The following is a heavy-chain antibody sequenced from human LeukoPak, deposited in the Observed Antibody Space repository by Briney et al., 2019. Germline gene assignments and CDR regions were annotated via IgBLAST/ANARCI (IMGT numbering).Heavy chain of an antibody. V-gene: IGHV4-39*07. Sequence: SETLSLTCTVSGGSISSTSYYWGWIRQPPGKGLEWIGYIYHSGSTYYNPSLKSRVTISVDRSKNQFSLKLSSVTAADTAVYYCARGGITIFGVVTHNWFDPWGQGTLVTVSS. CDR1: GGSISSTSYY. CDR3: ARGGITIFGVVTHNWFDP. J-gene: IGHJ5*02. D-gene: IGHD3-3*01. CDR2: IYHSGST.